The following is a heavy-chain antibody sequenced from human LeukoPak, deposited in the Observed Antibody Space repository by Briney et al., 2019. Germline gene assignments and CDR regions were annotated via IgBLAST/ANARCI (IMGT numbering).Heavy chain of an antibody. V-gene: IGHV3-7*03. CDR2: IKHDGNWK. CDR3: ARDGFGTGSN. J-gene: IGHJ4*02. CDR1: GSTFGNYY. D-gene: IGHD3-16*01. Sequence: GGSLRLSCAASGSTFGNYYMSWVRQAPGKGLEWVANIKHDGNWKFYADSVKGRFTVSRDNAEKLVYLQMNTLRADDTAVYYCARDGFGTGSNWGQGTLVTVSS.